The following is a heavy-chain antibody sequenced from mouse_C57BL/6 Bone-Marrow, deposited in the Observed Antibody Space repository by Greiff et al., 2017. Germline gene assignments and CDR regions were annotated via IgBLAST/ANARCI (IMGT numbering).Heavy chain of an antibody. CDR2: INPNNGGT. CDR3: ARRHYGSSYVDY. D-gene: IGHD1-1*01. CDR1: GYTFTDYN. J-gene: IGHJ2*01. Sequence: VQLQQSGPELVKPGASVKIPCKASGYTFTDYNMDWVKQSHGKSLEWIGDINPNNGGTIYNQKFKGKATLTVDKSSSTAYMELRSLTSEDTAVYYCARRHYGSSYVDYWGQGTTLTVSS. V-gene: IGHV1-18*01.